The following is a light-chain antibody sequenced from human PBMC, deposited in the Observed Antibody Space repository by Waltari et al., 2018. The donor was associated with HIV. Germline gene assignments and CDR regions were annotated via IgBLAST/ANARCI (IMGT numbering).Light chain of an antibody. Sequence: QSALTQPPSVSGSLGQSVTISCTGTSRDVGNYHEVSWYQQSPGTAPKLMIYDVSNRPSGVPDRFSGSKSGNTASLTISGLQAEDEADYYCSSFTTSITVVFGGGTKLTVL. CDR2: DVS. CDR3: SSFTTSITVV. V-gene: IGLV2-18*02. CDR1: SRDVGNYHE. J-gene: IGLJ2*01.